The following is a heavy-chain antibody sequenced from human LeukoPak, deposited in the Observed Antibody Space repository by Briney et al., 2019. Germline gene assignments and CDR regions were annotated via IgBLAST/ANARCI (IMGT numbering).Heavy chain of an antibody. CDR3: ARSKFLVTHPHNWFDP. Sequence: SVKVSCKASGGTFSSYAISWVRQAPGQGLEWMGGIIPIFGTANYAQKFQGRVTITTDGSTSTAYMELSSLRSEDTAVYYCARSKFLVTHPHNWFDPWGQGTLVTVSS. D-gene: IGHD2-21*02. CDR2: IIPIFGTA. V-gene: IGHV1-69*05. CDR1: GGTFSSYA. J-gene: IGHJ5*02.